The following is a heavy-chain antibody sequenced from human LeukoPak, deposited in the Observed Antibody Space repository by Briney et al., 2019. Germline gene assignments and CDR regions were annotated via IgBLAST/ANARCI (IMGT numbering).Heavy chain of an antibody. CDR1: GGSISSSSYY. D-gene: IGHD2-2*01. V-gene: IGHV4-39*01. Sequence: PSETLSLTCTVSGGSISSSSYYWGWIRQPPGKGLEWIGSIYYSGSTYYNPSLKSRVTISVDTSKNQFSLKLSSVTAANTAVYYFARRIVVPAATFYYHYMDVWGKGPTVTVSS. CDR2: IYYSGST. CDR3: ARRIVVPAATFYYHYMDV. J-gene: IGHJ6*03.